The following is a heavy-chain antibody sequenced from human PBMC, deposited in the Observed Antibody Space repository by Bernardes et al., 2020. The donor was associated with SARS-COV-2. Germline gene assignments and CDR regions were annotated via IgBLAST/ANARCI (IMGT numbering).Heavy chain of an antibody. J-gene: IGHJ4*02. Sequence: SGPTLVKPTQTLTLTCTFSGFSLTTSGLGVGWIRQPPGKTLEWLGLIYWDDDKRYSPSLKSRLTFAKDTSRNQVVLTMTNMDPVDTATYYCARFYCTQGLCFLGLELDYWGQGTLVTVSS. CDR2: IYWDDDK. D-gene: IGHD2-8*01. CDR3: ARFYCTQGLCFLGLELDY. CDR1: GFSLTTSGLG. V-gene: IGHV2-5*02.